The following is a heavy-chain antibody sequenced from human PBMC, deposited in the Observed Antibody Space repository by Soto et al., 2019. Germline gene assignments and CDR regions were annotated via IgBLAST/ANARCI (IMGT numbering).Heavy chain of an antibody. Sequence: SETLSLTCTVSGGSVSSGSYYWSWIRQPPGKGLEWIGYIYYSGSTNYNPSLKSRVTISVDTSKNQFSLKLSSVTAADTAVYCCATGGRGELSYYYYYYGMDVWGQGTTVTVSS. CDR3: ATGGRGELSYYYYYYGMDV. CDR1: GGSVSSGSYY. J-gene: IGHJ6*02. D-gene: IGHD3-10*01. V-gene: IGHV4-61*01. CDR2: IYYSGST.